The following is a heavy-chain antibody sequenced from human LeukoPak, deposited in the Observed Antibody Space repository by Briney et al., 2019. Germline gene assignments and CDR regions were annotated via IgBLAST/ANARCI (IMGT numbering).Heavy chain of an antibody. CDR1: GFTFSSYG. D-gene: IGHD1-26*01. CDR3: AKEGDSGSYSPVYFDY. J-gene: IGHJ4*02. CDR2: IRYDGSNK. Sequence: PGGSLRLSCAASGFTFSSYGMHWVRQAPGKGLEWVAFIRYDGSNKYYADSVKGRFTISRDNSKNTLYLQMNSLRAEDTAVYYCAKEGDSGSYSPVYFDYWGQGTLVTVSS. V-gene: IGHV3-30*02.